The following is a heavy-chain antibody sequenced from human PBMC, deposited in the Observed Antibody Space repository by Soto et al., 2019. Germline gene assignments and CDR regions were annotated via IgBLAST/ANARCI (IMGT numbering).Heavy chain of an antibody. CDR2: MNPNSGNT. D-gene: IGHD3-9*01. V-gene: IGHV1-8*01. CDR1: GYTFTSYD. CDR3: ARRDILTGNAYYYYGMDV. Sequence: ASVKVSCKASGYTFTSYDINWVRQATGQGLEWMGWMNPNSGNTGYAQKFQGRVTMTRNTSISTAYMELSSLRSEDTAVYYCARRDILTGNAYYYYGMDVWGQGTTLTISS. J-gene: IGHJ6*02.